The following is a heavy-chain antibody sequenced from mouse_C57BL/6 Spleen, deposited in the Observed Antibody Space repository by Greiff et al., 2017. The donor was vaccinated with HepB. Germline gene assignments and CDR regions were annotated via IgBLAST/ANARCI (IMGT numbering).Heavy chain of an antibody. CDR1: GFSLTSYG. CDR3: AKNPSYYYGSSYDAMDY. D-gene: IGHD1-1*01. Sequence: QVQLKESGPGLVQPSQSLSITCTVSGFSLTSYGVHWVRQPPGKGLEWLGVIWSGGSTDYNAAFISRLSISKDNSKSQVFFKMNSLQADDTAIYYCAKNPSYYYGSSYDAMDYWGQGTSVTVSS. CDR2: IWSGGST. V-gene: IGHV2-4*01. J-gene: IGHJ4*01.